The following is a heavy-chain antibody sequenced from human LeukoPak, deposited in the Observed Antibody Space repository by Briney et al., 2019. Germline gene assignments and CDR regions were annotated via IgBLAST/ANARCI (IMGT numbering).Heavy chain of an antibody. CDR1: GGTFSSYA. V-gene: IGHV1-69*05. CDR3: ARGYCSSTSCYTFDY. D-gene: IGHD2-2*02. J-gene: IGHJ4*02. CDR2: IIPIFGTA. Sequence: SVKVSCKASGGTFSSYAISWVRQAPGQGLEWMGGIIPIFGTANYAQKFQGRVTITTDESTSTAYMELSSLRSEDTAVYYCARGYCSSTSCYTFDYWGQGTLVTVSS.